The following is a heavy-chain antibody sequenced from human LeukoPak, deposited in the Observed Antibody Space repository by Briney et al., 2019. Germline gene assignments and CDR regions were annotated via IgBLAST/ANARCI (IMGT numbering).Heavy chain of an antibody. Sequence: PGRSLRLSCAASGFTFSSYSMQWVRQTPGKGLEWVGIMSNSGENTFYGEAVKGRFTISRDNSQNTLYLQMNSLRPEDTAVYYCAKGGASVTRYVDYWGQGTVVTVSS. V-gene: IGHV3-30*18. D-gene: IGHD4-17*01. CDR3: AKGGASVTRYVDY. CDR2: MSNSGENT. J-gene: IGHJ4*02. CDR1: GFTFSSYS.